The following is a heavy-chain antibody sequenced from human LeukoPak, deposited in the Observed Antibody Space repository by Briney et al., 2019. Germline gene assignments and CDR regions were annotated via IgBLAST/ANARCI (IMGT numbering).Heavy chain of an antibody. J-gene: IGHJ6*02. V-gene: IGHV3-23*01. D-gene: IGHD2-2*01. CDR1: GFTFSSYA. Sequence: PGGSLRLSCAASGFTFSSYAMSWVRQAPGKGLEWVSAISGSGGSTYYADSVKGRFTISRDNSKNTLYLQMNSLRAEDTAVYYCAKVGYCSSTSCYHWVEYYYDMDVWGQGTTVTVSS. CDR2: ISGSGGST. CDR3: AKVGYCSSTSCYHWVEYYYDMDV.